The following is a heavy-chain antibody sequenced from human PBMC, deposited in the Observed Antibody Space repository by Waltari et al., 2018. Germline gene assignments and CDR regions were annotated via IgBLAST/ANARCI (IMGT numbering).Heavy chain of an antibody. CDR1: GLTFADYA. V-gene: IGHV3-43D*03. D-gene: IGHD5-12*01. CDR3: TKELRAGYNRGLDY. J-gene: IGHJ4*02. CDR2: IRWDGYST. Sequence: DVQLAESGGVVVQPWGSLRLSCRGSGLTFADYAMHWVRQAPGKGLEWVSIIRWDGYSTYYADSVKGRFVISRDNNINSLYLQMNSLRPDDTALYYCTKELRAGYNRGLDYWGQGTLVTVSS.